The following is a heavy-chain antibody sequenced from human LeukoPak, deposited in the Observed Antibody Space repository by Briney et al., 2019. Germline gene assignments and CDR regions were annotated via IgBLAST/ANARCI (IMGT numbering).Heavy chain of an antibody. CDR1: GYTFTDYY. V-gene: IGHV1-2*02. D-gene: IGHD3-22*01. J-gene: IGHJ4*02. CDR2: INPNSGGT. Sequence: ASVKVSCKASGYTFTDYYMHWARHAPGQGLEWMAWINPNSGGTNYAQKFQGRVTMTRDTSISTAYMELSMVRSDDTAVYYCARASYYYDSSGYPGYYFDYWGQGTLVTVSS. CDR3: ARASYYYDSSGYPGYYFDY.